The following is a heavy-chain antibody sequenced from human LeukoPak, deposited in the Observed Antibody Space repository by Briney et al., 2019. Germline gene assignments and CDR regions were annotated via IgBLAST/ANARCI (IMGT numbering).Heavy chain of an antibody. CDR2: IKQDGSEK. Sequence: PGGSLRLSCAASGFTFSSYWMTWVRQAPGKGLEWVANIKQDGSEKYYVDSVKGRFTISRDNAKNSLYLQMNRVGAEDTAVYYRGRAPPPPAAFKYYFDYWGQGTLVTVSS. CDR1: GFTFSSYW. V-gene: IGHV3-7*01. D-gene: IGHD2-2*01. CDR3: GRAPPPPAAFKYYFDY. J-gene: IGHJ4*02.